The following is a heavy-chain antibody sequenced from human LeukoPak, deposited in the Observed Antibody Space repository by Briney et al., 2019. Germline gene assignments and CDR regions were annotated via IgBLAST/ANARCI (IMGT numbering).Heavy chain of an antibody. D-gene: IGHD3/OR15-3a*01. V-gene: IGHV1-18*01. CDR1: GYTFTSYG. J-gene: IGHJ4*02. CDR3: ARHPGLVYYPYYFDY. CDR2: ISAYNGNT. Sequence: ASVKVSCKASGYTFTSYGISWVRQAPGQGLEWMGWISAYNGNTNYAQKLQGRVTMTTDTSTSTAYMELRSLRSDDTAVYYCARHPGLVYYPYYFDYWGQGTLVTVSS.